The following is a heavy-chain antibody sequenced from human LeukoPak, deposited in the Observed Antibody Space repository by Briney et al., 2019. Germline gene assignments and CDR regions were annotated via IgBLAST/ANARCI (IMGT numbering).Heavy chain of an antibody. V-gene: IGHV4-59*01. CDR3: ARSAGPYSNYVKGWLDS. CDR1: GGSITSFY. D-gene: IGHD4-11*01. J-gene: IGHJ5*01. Sequence: SETLSLTCTVSGGSITSFYWSWIRQSPGKGLEWIGYIYYSGSTNYNPSLKSRVTISVDTSKNQFSLRLSSVTAADTAVYYCARSAGPYSNYVKGWLDSWGQRTLVTVSS. CDR2: IYYSGST.